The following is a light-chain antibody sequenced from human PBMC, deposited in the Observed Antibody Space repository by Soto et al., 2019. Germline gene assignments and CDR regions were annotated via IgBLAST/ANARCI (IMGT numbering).Light chain of an antibody. CDR2: AAS. CDR1: QGISNY. Sequence: DIQMTQSPSSLSASVGDRVTMTCRASQGISNYLAWYQQKPGRVPKLLIYAASTLQSGVPSRFSGSGSGTDFTLTISSLQPEDVATYYCQEYNNAPQTFGQGTKVQIK. J-gene: IGKJ1*01. V-gene: IGKV1-27*01. CDR3: QEYNNAPQT.